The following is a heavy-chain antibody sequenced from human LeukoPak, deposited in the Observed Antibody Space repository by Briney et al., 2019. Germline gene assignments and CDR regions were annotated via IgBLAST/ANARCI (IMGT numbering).Heavy chain of an antibody. V-gene: IGHV1-69*04. CDR2: IIPILGIA. J-gene: IGHJ3*02. CDR1: GGTFSSYA. Sequence: KVSCKDSGGTFSSYAISWVRQAPGKGLEWMGRIIPILGIANYAQKFQGRVTITADKSTSTAYMELSSLRSEDTAVYYCARVLSQRRYYGDWGVAFDIWGQGTMVTVSS. D-gene: IGHD4-17*01. CDR3: ARVLSQRRYYGDWGVAFDI.